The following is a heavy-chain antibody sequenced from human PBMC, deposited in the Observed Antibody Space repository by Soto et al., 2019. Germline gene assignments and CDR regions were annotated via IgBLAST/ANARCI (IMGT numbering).Heavy chain of an antibody. Sequence: GGSLRLSCAASGFTFSSYWMHWVRQAPGKGLVWVSRINSDGSSTSYADSVKGRFTISRDNAKNTLYLQMNSLRAEDTAVYYCARDAAEEDIVVVPAPYYYYYYMDVWGKGTTVTVSS. CDR3: ARDAAEEDIVVVPAPYYYYYYMDV. CDR2: INSDGSST. J-gene: IGHJ6*03. D-gene: IGHD2-2*01. CDR1: GFTFSSYW. V-gene: IGHV3-74*01.